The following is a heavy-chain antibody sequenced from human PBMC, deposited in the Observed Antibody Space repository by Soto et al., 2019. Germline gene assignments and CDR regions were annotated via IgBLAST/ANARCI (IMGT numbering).Heavy chain of an antibody. J-gene: IGHJ5*01. Sequence: VANGYSSGRGYSRSRKQQPPGKGLEWIGSIYHSGSTYYNPSLKSRVTISVDRSKNQFSLNLSSVTAADWAVYYWAGVMGFFFGGECYPDKPTLLASRGNGTLVPVSS. CDR1: NGYSSGRGYS. CDR3: AGVMGFFFGGECYPDKPTLLAS. D-gene: IGHD3-3*01. CDR2: IYHSGST. V-gene: IGHV4-30-2*01.